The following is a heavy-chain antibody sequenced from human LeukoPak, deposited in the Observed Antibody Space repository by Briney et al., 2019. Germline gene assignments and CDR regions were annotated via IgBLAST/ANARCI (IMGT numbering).Heavy chain of an antibody. CDR3: ASYVWGTYRFDY. Sequence: SETLSLTCTVSGGSISSYYWSWIRQSPGKGLEWIGYIYYSGSTNYNPSLKSRVTISVDTSKNQFSLKLSSVTAADMAVYYCASYVWGTYRFDYWGQGTLVTVSS. J-gene: IGHJ4*02. D-gene: IGHD3-16*02. V-gene: IGHV4-59*08. CDR2: IYYSGST. CDR1: GGSISSYY.